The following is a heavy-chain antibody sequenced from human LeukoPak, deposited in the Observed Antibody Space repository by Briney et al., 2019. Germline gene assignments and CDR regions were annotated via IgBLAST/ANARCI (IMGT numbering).Heavy chain of an antibody. J-gene: IGHJ4*02. CDR1: GFTFSSYS. Sequence: GGSLRLSCAASGFTFSSYSMNWVRQAPGKGLEWVAVIWYDGSNKYYADSVKGRFTISRDNSKNTLYLQMNSLRAEDTAVYYCARGGVRGVINYWGQGTLVTVSS. D-gene: IGHD3-10*01. V-gene: IGHV3-33*08. CDR2: IWYDGSNK. CDR3: ARGGVRGVINY.